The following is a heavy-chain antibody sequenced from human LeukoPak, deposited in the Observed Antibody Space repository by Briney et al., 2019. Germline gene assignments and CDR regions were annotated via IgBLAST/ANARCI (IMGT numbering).Heavy chain of an antibody. CDR2: ISATGGAT. CDR3: VKADGVTPE. CDR1: GFTFSSYA. Sequence: GGSLRLSCAASGFTFSSYAMSWVRQAPGKGLECVSAISATGGATYYADSVKGRITISRDNSKSTLYLQVNSLRAEDTAVYYCVKADGVTPEWGQGTLVTVSS. J-gene: IGHJ4*02. D-gene: IGHD5-18*01. V-gene: IGHV3-23*01.